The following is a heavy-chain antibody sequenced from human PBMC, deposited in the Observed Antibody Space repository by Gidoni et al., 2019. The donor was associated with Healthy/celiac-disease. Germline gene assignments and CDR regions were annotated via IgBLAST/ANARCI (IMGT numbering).Heavy chain of an antibody. J-gene: IGHJ3*02. CDR1: GTSFTSYW. V-gene: IGHV5-51*01. Sequence: EVQLVQSGAEVKEHGEKLKSSCKGPGTSFTSYWIGWVRQMPGKGLEWMGIIYPGDSYTRYSPSFQGQFTISADKSISTAYLQWSSLKASDTAMYYCARTGGEIPDAFDIWGQGTMVTVSS. CDR2: IYPGDSYT. D-gene: IGHD3-16*01. CDR3: ARTGGEIPDAFDI.